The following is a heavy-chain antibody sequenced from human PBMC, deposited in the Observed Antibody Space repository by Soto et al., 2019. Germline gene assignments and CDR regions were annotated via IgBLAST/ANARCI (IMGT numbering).Heavy chain of an antibody. J-gene: IGHJ5*02. CDR3: AKLRWGSDNWFDP. CDR1: GFTFSSYA. Sequence: EVQLLESGGGLVQPGGSLRLSCAASGFTFSSYAMSWVRQTPGKGLEWVSAISGSGDSTYYADSVKGRFTISRDNSKNTLYRQMNSLRAEDTAVYYCAKLRWGSDNWFDPWGQGTLVTVSS. V-gene: IGHV3-23*01. CDR2: ISGSGDST. D-gene: IGHD3-10*01.